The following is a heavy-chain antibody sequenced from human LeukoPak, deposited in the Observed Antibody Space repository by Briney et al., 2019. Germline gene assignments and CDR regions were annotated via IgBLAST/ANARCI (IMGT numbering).Heavy chain of an antibody. CDR1: GYAFTSYG. Sequence: ASVKVSCKTSGYAFTSYGIGWVRQAPGQGLEWMGWISAYNGNTYYAQKLQGRVTMTTVTSTSTAYMELRSLRSDDTAVYYCARDLGHYDFWSGYYTDNWFDPRGQGTLVTVSS. D-gene: IGHD3-3*01. CDR3: ARDLGHYDFWSGYYTDNWFDP. J-gene: IGHJ5*02. V-gene: IGHV1-18*01. CDR2: ISAYNGNT.